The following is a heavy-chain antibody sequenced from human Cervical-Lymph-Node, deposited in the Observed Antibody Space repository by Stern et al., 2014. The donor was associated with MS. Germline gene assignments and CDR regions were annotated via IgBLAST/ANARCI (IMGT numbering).Heavy chain of an antibody. CDR1: ESSFSSYS. D-gene: IGHD4-17*01. V-gene: IGHV1-69*01. CDR2: IIPIFDTA. Sequence: VQLVESGAEVKKPGSSVKVSCKASESSFSSYSFSWVRQAPGQGLEWMGGIIPIFDTANYAQRFQGRVTITADASTSTAYMELRSLRSEDTAVYYCARGDYGDYYYYNMDVWGQGTTVIVSS. CDR3: ARGDYGDYYYYNMDV. J-gene: IGHJ6*02.